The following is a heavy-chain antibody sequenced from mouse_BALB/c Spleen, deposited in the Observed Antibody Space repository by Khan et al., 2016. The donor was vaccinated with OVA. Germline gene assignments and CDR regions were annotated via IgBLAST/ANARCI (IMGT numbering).Heavy chain of an antibody. CDR1: GDSITSGF. V-gene: IGHV3-8*02. CDR3: ARSYGSWAMDY. D-gene: IGHD1-1*01. CDR2: ITYSGNT. Sequence: VQLKESGPSLVKPSQTLSPTCSVTGDSITSGFWNWIRKFPGNKFGYLGYITYSGNTYYNPSLKSRISITRDTSKSQYYLQLNSVTTEDTATYYCARSYGSWAMDYWGQGTSVTVSS. J-gene: IGHJ4*01.